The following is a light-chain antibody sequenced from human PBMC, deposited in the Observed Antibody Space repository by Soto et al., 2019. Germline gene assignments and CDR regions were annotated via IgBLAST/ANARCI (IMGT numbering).Light chain of an antibody. CDR2: TAS. J-gene: IGKJ5*01. CDR3: QQYNNWPPIP. Sequence: EIVMTQSPATLSVSPGERATLSCRASQTVSSNLAWYQQKPGQAPRLLIYTASTRATGIPARFSGSGSGTEFTLTISSLQSEDFAVYYCQQYNNWPPIPFGQGTRLAIK. V-gene: IGKV3-15*01. CDR1: QTVSSN.